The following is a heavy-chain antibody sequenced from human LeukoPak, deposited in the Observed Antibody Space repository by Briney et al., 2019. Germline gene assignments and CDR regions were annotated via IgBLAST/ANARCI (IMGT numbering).Heavy chain of an antibody. CDR2: ISADNGNT. J-gene: IGHJ4*02. Sequence: ASVKVSCKASGYTFSSSGISWVRQAPGQGLEWMGWISADNGNTDYAQKLQGRVTMTTDTSTSTAYMELSSLRSEDTAVYYCARGQSDFWSGYYLYYFDYWGQGTLVTVSS. D-gene: IGHD3-3*01. V-gene: IGHV1-18*01. CDR1: GYTFSSSG. CDR3: ARGQSDFWSGYYLYYFDY.